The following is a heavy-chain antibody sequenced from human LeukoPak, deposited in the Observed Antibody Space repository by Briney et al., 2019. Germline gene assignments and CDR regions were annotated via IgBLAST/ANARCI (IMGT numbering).Heavy chain of an antibody. J-gene: IGHJ6*03. D-gene: IGHD3-16*02. Sequence: ASVKVSCKASGYTVTSYGISWVRQAPGQGLEWMGWISAYNGNTNYAQKLQGRVTMTTDTSTSTAYMELRSLRSDDTAVSYCARNLGDYVWGSYRTDPSVGAAVSRGFRPYYYYYMDVWGKGTTVTVSS. V-gene: IGHV1-18*01. CDR3: ARNLGDYVWGSYRTDPSVGAAVSRGFRPYYYYYMDV. CDR2: ISAYNGNT. CDR1: GYTVTSYG.